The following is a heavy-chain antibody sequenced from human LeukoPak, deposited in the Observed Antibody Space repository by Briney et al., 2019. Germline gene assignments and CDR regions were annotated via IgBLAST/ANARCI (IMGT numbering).Heavy chain of an antibody. V-gene: IGHV4-34*01. CDR1: NGSFSGYH. Sequence: PSETLSLTCAVYNGSFSGYHWSWIRQSPERGLEWIGGVNHGGDTNYNPSLRSRVATSLDTSKNHFSLKLRSVTAADTAVYNCARAAWNGGGGFDPWGQGTLVTVSS. CDR3: ARAAWNGGGGFDP. D-gene: IGHD3-16*01. CDR2: VNHGGDT. J-gene: IGHJ5*02.